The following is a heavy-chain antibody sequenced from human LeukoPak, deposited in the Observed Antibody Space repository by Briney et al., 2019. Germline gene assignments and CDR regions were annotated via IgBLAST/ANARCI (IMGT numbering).Heavy chain of an antibody. V-gene: IGHV3-23*01. CDR1: GFTFSSYA. J-gene: IGHJ4*02. CDR2: ISGSGGST. CDR3: ARDFTYYYDSSGYYPPGY. Sequence: PGGSLRLSCAASGFTFSSYAMSWVRQAPGKGLEWVSAISGSGGSTYYADSVKGRFTISRDNAKNSLYLQMNSLRAEDTAVYYCARDFTYYYDSSGYYPPGYWGQGTLVTVSS. D-gene: IGHD3-22*01.